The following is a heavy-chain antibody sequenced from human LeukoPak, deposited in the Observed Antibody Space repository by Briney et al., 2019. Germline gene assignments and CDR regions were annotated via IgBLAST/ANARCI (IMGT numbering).Heavy chain of an antibody. Sequence: GGSLRLSCAASGFTFSSYAMSWVRQAPGKGLEWVSYISSSSSTIYYADSVKGRFTISRDNAKNSLYLQMNSLRAEDTAVYYCARSHFAQSNLFDYWGQGTLVTVSS. CDR3: ARSHFAQSNLFDY. CDR2: ISSSSSTI. D-gene: IGHD3-3*02. V-gene: IGHV3-48*01. J-gene: IGHJ4*02. CDR1: GFTFSSYA.